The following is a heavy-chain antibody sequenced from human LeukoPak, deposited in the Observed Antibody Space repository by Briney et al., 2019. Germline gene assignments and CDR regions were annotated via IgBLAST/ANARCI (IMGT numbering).Heavy chain of an antibody. V-gene: IGHV3-30*18. D-gene: IGHD5-24*01. Sequence: PGGSLRLSCAASGFTFSSYGMHWVRQAPGKGLEWVAVISYDGSNKYYADSVKGRFTISRDNSKNTLYLQMNSLRAEDTAVYYCAKESWLQFALFDYWGQGTLVTVSS. CDR3: AKESWLQFALFDY. CDR1: GFTFSSYG. CDR2: ISYDGSNK. J-gene: IGHJ4*02.